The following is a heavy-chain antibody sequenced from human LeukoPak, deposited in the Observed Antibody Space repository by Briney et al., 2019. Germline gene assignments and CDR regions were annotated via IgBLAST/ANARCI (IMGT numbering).Heavy chain of an antibody. J-gene: IGHJ2*01. D-gene: IGHD5-12*01. V-gene: IGHV4-30-2*01. CDR2: IYHSGST. Sequence: SETLSLTCAVSGGSISSGGYSWSWIRQPPGKGLEWIGYIYHSGSTYYNPSLKSRVTISVDRSKNQFSRKLSSVTAADTAVYYCARDKKVATGWYFDLWGRGTLVTVSS. CDR1: GGSISSGGYS. CDR3: ARDKKVATGWYFDL.